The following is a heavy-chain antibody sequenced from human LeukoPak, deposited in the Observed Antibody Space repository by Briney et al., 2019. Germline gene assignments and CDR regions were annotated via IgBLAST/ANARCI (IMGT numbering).Heavy chain of an antibody. CDR3: ARESYDSNYYYYGMDV. V-gene: IGHV4-30-2*01. CDR2: IYHSGST. CDR1: GGSISSGGYY. Sequence: SETLSLTCTVSGGSISSGGYYWSWIRQPPGKGLEWIGYIYHSGSTYYNPSLKSRVTISVDRSKNQFSLKLSSVTAADTAVYYCARESYDSNYYYYGMDVWGQGTTVTVSS. D-gene: IGHD3-22*01. J-gene: IGHJ6*02.